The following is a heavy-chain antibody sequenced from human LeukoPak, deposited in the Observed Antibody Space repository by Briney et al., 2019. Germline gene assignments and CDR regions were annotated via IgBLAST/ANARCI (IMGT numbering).Heavy chain of an antibody. D-gene: IGHD5-18*01. CDR3: ARGRGYSYGRYFDL. CDR2: INTGNGSA. V-gene: IGHV1-3*03. J-gene: IGHJ2*01. Sequence: ASVKVSCKASGYTFTSYAMHWVRQAPGQRLEWMGWINTGNGSAKYSQEFQGRVTITRDTSASTAYMELSSLRSEDMAVYYCARGRGYSYGRYFDLWGRGTLVTVSS. CDR1: GYTFTSYA.